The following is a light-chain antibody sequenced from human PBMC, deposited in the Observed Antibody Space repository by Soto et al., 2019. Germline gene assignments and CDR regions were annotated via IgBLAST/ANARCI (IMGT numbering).Light chain of an antibody. CDR3: QQYGSS. V-gene: IGKV3-20*01. CDR2: GAS. Sequence: IVLTQSPGTLSLSPGERATLSCRASQRVSSSYLAWYQQKPGQAPRLLIYGASSRATGIPDRFSGSGSGTDFTLTISRLEPEDFAVYYCQQYGSSFGQGTKVEIK. J-gene: IGKJ1*01. CDR1: QRVSSSY.